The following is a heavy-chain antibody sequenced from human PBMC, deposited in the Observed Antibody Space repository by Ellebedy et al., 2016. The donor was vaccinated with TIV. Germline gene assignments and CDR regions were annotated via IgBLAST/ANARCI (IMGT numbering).Heavy chain of an antibody. CDR1: GGSISSGGYY. CDR2: IYYSGST. CDR3: ARAPGYGGSFDY. V-gene: IGHV4-30-4*08. Sequence: SETLSLXXTVSGGSISSGGYYWSWIRQHPGKGLEWIGYIYYSGSTYYNPSLKSRVTISVDTSKNQFSLKLSSVTAADTAVYYCARAPGYGGSFDYWGQGTLVTVSS. D-gene: IGHD2-15*01. J-gene: IGHJ4*02.